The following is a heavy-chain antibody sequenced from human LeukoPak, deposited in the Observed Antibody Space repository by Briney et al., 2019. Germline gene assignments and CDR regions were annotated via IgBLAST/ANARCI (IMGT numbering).Heavy chain of an antibody. CDR2: IYTSGST. J-gene: IGHJ4*02. CDR3: ATSGGYYDILTGYYTSYFDY. V-gene: IGHV4-61*02. Sequence: SETLSLTCTDSGGSISSGSYYWSWIRQPAGKGLEWIGRIYTSGSTNYNPSLKSRVTISVDTSKNQFSLKLSSLTAADTAVYYCATSGGYYDILTGYYTSYFDYWGQGTLVTVSS. D-gene: IGHD3-9*01. CDR1: GGSISSGSYY.